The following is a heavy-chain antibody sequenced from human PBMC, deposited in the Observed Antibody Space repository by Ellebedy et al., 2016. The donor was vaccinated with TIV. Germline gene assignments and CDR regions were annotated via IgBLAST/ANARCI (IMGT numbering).Heavy chain of an antibody. J-gene: IGHJ4*02. CDR3: AKPPEQWLIHTGLDS. V-gene: IGHV3-23*01. CDR1: GFSFSDHA. CDR2: ILGGGDET. D-gene: IGHD6-19*01. Sequence: GESLKISCVASGFSFSDHAMSWVRQAPGKGLEWVSGILGGGDETYYANSVKGRFTISRDNSKNTLYLQMNSLRAEDMAIYYCAKPPEQWLIHTGLDSWGQGTLVTVAS.